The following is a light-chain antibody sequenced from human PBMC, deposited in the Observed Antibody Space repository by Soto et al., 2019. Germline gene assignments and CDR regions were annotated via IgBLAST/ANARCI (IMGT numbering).Light chain of an antibody. V-gene: IGKV1-6*01. CDR2: AAS. J-gene: IGKJ4*01. Sequence: AIRMTRSPSSLSASVGDRVTITCRASQGIRNDLGWYQQKPGKAPKLLIYAASSLQSGVPSGFSGSGSGKDFTLTISSLQPEDFATYYCLQDYNYPFTFGGGTKVEIX. CDR3: LQDYNYPFT. CDR1: QGIRND.